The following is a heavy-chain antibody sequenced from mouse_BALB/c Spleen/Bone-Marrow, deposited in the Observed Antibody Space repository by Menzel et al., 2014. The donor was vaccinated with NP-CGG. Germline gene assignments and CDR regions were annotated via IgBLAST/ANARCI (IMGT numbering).Heavy chain of an antibody. CDR2: INPDSSTI. CDR1: GFDFSRYW. Sequence: EVMLVESGGGLVQPRGSLKLSCAASGFDFSRYWMSWVRQAPGKGLEWIGEINPDSSTINYTPSLKDKFIISRDNAKNTLYLQMSKVRSEDTALYYCARRGGYFAYWGQGTLVTVSA. D-gene: IGHD2-2*01. V-gene: IGHV4-1*02. J-gene: IGHJ3*01. CDR3: ARRGGYFAY.